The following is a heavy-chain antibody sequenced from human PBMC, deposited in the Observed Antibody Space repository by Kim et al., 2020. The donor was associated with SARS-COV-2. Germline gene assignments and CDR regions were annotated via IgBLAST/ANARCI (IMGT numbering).Heavy chain of an antibody. D-gene: IGHD1-26*01. V-gene: IGHV1-2*02. CDR2: INANIGGR. J-gene: IGHJ6*02. CDR1: GYTFTGYY. Sequence: ASVKVSCKASGYTFTGYYMHWVRQSPGQGLELMVWINANIGGRTYSQKVQGRVTLTRDTSISTAYMELSRLRSDDTAVYYCARRGLGGSYYTYYYYGMDVWGQGTTVTVSS. CDR3: ARRGLGGSYYTYYYYGMDV.